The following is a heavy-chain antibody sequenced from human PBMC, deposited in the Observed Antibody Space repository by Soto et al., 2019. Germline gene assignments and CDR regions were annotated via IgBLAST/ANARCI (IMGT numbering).Heavy chain of an antibody. V-gene: IGHV1-69*02. Sequence: SVKVSCKASGGTFSSYTITWVRQAPGHGLEWMGRITPIFGIANYAQKFRGRVTITADNSTGTAYMELSSLRSEDTAVYYCTLKKGIVVVPAAKSYYYMDVWGKGTTVTVSS. CDR1: GGTFSSYT. D-gene: IGHD2-2*01. CDR3: TLKKGIVVVPAAKSYYYMDV. CDR2: ITPIFGIA. J-gene: IGHJ6*03.